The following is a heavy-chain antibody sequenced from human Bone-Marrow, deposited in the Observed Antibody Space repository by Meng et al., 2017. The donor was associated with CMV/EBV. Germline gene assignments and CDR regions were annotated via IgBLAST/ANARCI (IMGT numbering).Heavy chain of an antibody. D-gene: IGHD3-22*01. V-gene: IGHV1-69*02. J-gene: IGHJ6*02. CDR1: GGTFSSYT. Sequence: SVKVSCKASGGTFSSYTISWVRQAPGQGLEWMGRIIPILGIANYAQKFQGRVTITADKSTSTAYMELSSLRSEDTAVYYCARIISMTFQLLGGMDVWGQGHTVTVCS. CDR3: ARIISMTFQLLGGMDV. CDR2: IIPILGIA.